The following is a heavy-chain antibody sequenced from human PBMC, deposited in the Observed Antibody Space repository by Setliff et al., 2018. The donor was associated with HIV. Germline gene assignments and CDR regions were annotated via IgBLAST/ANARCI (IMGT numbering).Heavy chain of an antibody. CDR2: IKQDGSEK. J-gene: IGHJ4*02. Sequence: GASVKVSCAASGFSISTYAMNWVRQSPGKGLEWVANIKQDGSEKYYVDSVKGRFTLPRDNAKNSLYLQMNSLRAEDTATYYCARASAATYCSGGACYLPDYWGQGTLVTV. D-gene: IGHD2-15*01. V-gene: IGHV3-7*01. CDR1: GFSISTYA. CDR3: ARASAATYCSGGACYLPDY.